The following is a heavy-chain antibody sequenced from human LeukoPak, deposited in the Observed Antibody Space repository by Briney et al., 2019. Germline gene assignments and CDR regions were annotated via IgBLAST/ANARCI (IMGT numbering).Heavy chain of an antibody. J-gene: IGHJ4*02. CDR3: ASQGYDSSGYYYGPYDY. D-gene: IGHD3-22*01. V-gene: IGHV1-69*13. CDR1: GGTFSSYA. CDR2: IIPIFGTA. Sequence: SVKVSCKASGGTFSSYAISWVRQAPGQGLEWMGGIIPIFGTANYAQKFQGRVTITADESTSTAYMELSSLRSEDTAVYYCASQGYDSSGYYYGPYDYWGQGTLVTVSS.